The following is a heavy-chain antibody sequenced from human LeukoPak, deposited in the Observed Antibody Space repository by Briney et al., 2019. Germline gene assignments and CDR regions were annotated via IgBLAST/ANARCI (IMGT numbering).Heavy chain of an antibody. D-gene: IGHD3-22*01. CDR3: ARVPGYYDSSGYYPN. V-gene: IGHV1-18*01. J-gene: IGHJ4*02. CDR2: ISAYNGNT. Sequence: ASVKVSCKASGYTFTSDGISWVRQAPGQGLEWMGWISAYNGNTNYAQNLQDRVTMTTDTSTKTAYMELRSLRSDDTAVYYCARVPGYYDSSGYYPNWGQGTLVTVSS. CDR1: GYTFTSDG.